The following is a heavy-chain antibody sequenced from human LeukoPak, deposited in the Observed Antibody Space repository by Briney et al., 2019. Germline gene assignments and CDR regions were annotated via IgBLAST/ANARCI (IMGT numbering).Heavy chain of an antibody. V-gene: IGHV3-74*01. Sequence: GGSLRLSCAASGFTFSSYWMHWVRQAPGKGLVWVSRINSDGSSTSYADSVKGRFTISRDNAKNTLYLQMSSLRAEDTAVYYCASGHYSGSYTNWGQGTLVTVSS. J-gene: IGHJ4*02. CDR1: GFTFSSYW. CDR3: ASGHYSGSYTN. CDR2: INSDGSST. D-gene: IGHD1-26*01.